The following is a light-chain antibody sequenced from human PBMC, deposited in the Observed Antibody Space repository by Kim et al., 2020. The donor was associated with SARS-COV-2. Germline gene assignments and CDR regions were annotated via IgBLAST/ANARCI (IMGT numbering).Light chain of an antibody. V-gene: IGKV3-20*01. CDR2: ATS. Sequence: SWSPGETVPLPCWASQSVPRNSLAWYQQKAGQAPRLLIYATSHRAIGIPDRFSGSGSGTDFTLTISRLEPEDFAMYYCQQYGSASDFGQGTKLEI. J-gene: IGKJ2*01. CDR1: QSVPRNS. CDR3: QQYGSASD.